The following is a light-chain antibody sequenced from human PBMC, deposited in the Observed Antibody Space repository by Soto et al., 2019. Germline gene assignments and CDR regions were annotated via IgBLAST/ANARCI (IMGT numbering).Light chain of an antibody. CDR2: EVS. Sequence: QSALTQPRSVSGSPGQSVTISCTGTSSDVGGYNYVSWYQQHPGKAPKLMIYEVSNRPSGVSNRFSGSKSGNTASLTISGLQAEDEADYYCSSYTSSSTLEFGGGTQLTVL. CDR1: SSDVGGYNY. V-gene: IGLV2-14*01. CDR3: SSYTSSSTLE. J-gene: IGLJ2*01.